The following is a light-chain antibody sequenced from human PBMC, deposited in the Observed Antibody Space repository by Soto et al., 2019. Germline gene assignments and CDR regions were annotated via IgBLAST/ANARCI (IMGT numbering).Light chain of an antibody. J-gene: IGKJ1*01. CDR3: QQYHNWPPWT. CDR1: RTVSSH. CDR2: DTS. Sequence: EIVLTQSPATLSVSPVGSVNLSYRARRTVSSHLAWYQQKPGQAPRLLIYDTSTRATGVPARFSGSGSGTEFSLTISSLQSEDFAVYYCQQYHNWPPWTFGQGTKVDIK. V-gene: IGKV3-15*01.